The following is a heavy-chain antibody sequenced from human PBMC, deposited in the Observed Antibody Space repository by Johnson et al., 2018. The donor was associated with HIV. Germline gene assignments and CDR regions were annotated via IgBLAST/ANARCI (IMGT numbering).Heavy chain of an antibody. Sequence: VQLVESGGGLVQPGGSLRLSCAASGFTFNSYWMNWVRQAPGKGLEWVANIKQDDSEKYYVDSVKDRFTISRDNAKNSLYLQMNSLRAEDTAVYYCARGSEWELLPNDAFDIWGQGTTVTVSS. D-gene: IGHD1-26*01. CDR2: IKQDDSEK. J-gene: IGHJ3*02. V-gene: IGHV3-7*01. CDR3: ARGSEWELLPNDAFDI. CDR1: GFTFNSYW.